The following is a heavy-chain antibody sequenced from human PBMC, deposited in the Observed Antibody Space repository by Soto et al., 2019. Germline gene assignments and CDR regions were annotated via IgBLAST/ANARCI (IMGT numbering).Heavy chain of an antibody. V-gene: IGHV1-18*01. CDR3: ARDQYYDFWSGPNWFDP. CDR2: ISAYNGNT. J-gene: IGHJ5*02. D-gene: IGHD3-3*01. CDR1: GYTFTSYG. Sequence: QVQLVQSGAEVKKPGASVKVSCKASGYTFTSYGIGWVRQAPGQGLEWMGWISAYNGNTNYAQKLQGRVTMTTDTSTSTAYMELRSLRSDDTAVYYCARDQYYDFWSGPNWFDPWGQGTLVTVSS.